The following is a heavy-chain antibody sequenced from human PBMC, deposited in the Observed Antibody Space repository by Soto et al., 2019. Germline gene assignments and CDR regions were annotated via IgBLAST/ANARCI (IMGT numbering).Heavy chain of an antibody. Sequence: PGGSLRLSCAASGFPFTNAWMNWVRQAPGKGLEWVGRIKSKTDGGTTDCAAPVKGRFTLSRDDSKNTLYLQMNSLKTEDTAVYYCAKRSSSFTFDYWGQGTLVTVSS. J-gene: IGHJ4*02. CDR2: IKSKTDGGTT. CDR3: AKRSSSFTFDY. V-gene: IGHV3-15*07. D-gene: IGHD6-6*01. CDR1: GFPFTNAW.